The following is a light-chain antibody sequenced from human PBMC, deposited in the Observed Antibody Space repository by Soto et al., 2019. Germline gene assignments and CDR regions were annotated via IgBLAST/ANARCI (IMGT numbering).Light chain of an antibody. Sequence: EIMLARSPATLSLSPLEIATLAFMASQSVRSYLAWYQQKPGQAPRLLIYDASNRATGIPARFSGSGSGTDFTLTISSLDPEDFAVYYCQQRSAWPQITFGQGTRLEIK. J-gene: IGKJ5*01. CDR1: QSVRSY. V-gene: IGKV3-11*01. CDR3: QQRSAWPQIT. CDR2: DAS.